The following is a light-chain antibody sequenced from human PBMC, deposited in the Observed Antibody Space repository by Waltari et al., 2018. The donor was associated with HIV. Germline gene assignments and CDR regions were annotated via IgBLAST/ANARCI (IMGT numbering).Light chain of an antibody. Sequence: SYVLTQPPSVSVAPGKTARITCGGNNIESKSVHWYQHKPGQAPVLVISDDSDRPSGIPERFSGSNSGNTATLTISRVEAGDEADYYCQVWDSSGDHPLFGGGTKLTVL. V-gene: IGLV3-21*04. J-gene: IGLJ2*01. CDR1: NIESKS. CDR2: DDS. CDR3: QVWDSSGDHPL.